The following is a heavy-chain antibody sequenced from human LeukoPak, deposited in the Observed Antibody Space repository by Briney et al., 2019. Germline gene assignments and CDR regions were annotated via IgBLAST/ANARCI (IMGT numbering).Heavy chain of an antibody. Sequence: GGSLRLSCAASGFTFSSYNMNWVRQAPGTGLEWVSYISSGSTTIYYADSVKGRFTISRDDAKNSLYLQMASPRAEDTAVYYCARDDSSGYYYAYGLDVWGQGTTVTVSS. V-gene: IGHV3-48*01. CDR2: ISSGSTTI. CDR3: ARDDSSGYYYAYGLDV. J-gene: IGHJ6*02. CDR1: GFTFSSYN. D-gene: IGHD3-22*01.